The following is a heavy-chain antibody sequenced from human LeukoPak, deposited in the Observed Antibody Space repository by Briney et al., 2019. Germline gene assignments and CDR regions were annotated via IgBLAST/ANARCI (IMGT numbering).Heavy chain of an antibody. V-gene: IGHV3-30-3*01. CDR1: GFTFRYYA. CDR3: ARETEERVDY. D-gene: IGHD3-3*01. J-gene: IGHJ4*02. CDR2: ISNDGSIQ. Sequence: PGGSLRLSCAASGFTFRYYAMHWVRQAPGKGLEWVAVISNDGSIQYYTDSVKGRFIISRDDSKNRMYLQMNSLRAEDTAVYYCARETEERVDYWGQGTLVTVSS.